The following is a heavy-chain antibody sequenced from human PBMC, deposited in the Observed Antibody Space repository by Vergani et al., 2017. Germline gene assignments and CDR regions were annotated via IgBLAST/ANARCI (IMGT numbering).Heavy chain of an antibody. CDR3: AKDRESFLLQH. CDR2: ISGSGGSK. D-gene: IGHD1-26*01. J-gene: IGHJ1*01. CDR1: GFTFSSYA. V-gene: IGHV3-23*01. Sequence: EVQLLESGGGLVQPGGSLRLSCAASGFTFSSYAMSWVRLAPGKGLEWVSAISGSGGSKYYADSVKGRFTISRDNSKNTLYLQMNSLRAEDTAVYYCAKDRESFLLQHWGQGTLVTVSS.